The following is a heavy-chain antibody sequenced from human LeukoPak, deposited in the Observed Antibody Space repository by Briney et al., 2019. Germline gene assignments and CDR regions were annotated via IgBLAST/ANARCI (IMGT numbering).Heavy chain of an antibody. CDR1: GYSISSAFY. CDR3: ARADYGDYVF. Sequence: SETLSLTCTVSGYSISSAFYWGWIRQPPEKGLEWVGFLYHSGGTYYNPSLKSRLNMSIDTSKNQFSLKLTSVTAPDTAVYYCARADYGDYVFWGQGTLVTVSS. J-gene: IGHJ4*02. D-gene: IGHD4-17*01. V-gene: IGHV4-38-2*02. CDR2: LYHSGGT.